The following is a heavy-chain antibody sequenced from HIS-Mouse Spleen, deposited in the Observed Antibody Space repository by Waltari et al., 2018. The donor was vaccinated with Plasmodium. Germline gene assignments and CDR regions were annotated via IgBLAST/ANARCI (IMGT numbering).Heavy chain of an antibody. J-gene: IGHJ4*02. CDR2: IGVHGGST. V-gene: IGHV3-23*01. CDR1: GFTFSSYA. Sequence: EVQLLESGGGLVQPGGSLRLSCAASGFTFSSYAMNWVRRAPGKGSYWVAAIGVHGGSTYSADSVKGRFTISRDNSKNTLYLQMNSLRAEDTAVYYCAKSSKGTGDLWDYWGQGTLVTVSS. D-gene: IGHD7-27*01. CDR3: AKSSKGTGDLWDY.